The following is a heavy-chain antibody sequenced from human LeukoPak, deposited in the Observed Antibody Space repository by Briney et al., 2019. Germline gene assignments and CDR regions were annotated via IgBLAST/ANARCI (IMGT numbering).Heavy chain of an antibody. CDR1: GFTFSSYA. J-gene: IGHJ4*02. V-gene: IGHV3-23*01. CDR3: AKDATPYY. D-gene: IGHD2-15*01. Sequence: GGSLRLSGAASGFTFSSYAMTWVRQAPGKGLEWLSTISGSGDRTFYADSVKGRFTISRDNSKNTVYLQMNRLRGEDTAIYYCAKDATPYYWGQGTLVTVSS. CDR2: ISGSGDRT.